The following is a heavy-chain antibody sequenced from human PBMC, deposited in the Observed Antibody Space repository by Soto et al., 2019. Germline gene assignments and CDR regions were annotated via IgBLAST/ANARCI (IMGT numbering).Heavy chain of an antibody. D-gene: IGHD6-19*01. CDR1: GFTFDDNG. J-gene: IGHJ4*02. CDR2: INWHGTST. V-gene: IGHV3-20*04. CDR3: ARGSTSGWINYFDF. Sequence: EVQLVESGGTVVRPGGSLRLSCEASGFTFDDNGMSWVRQAPGKGLEWVAGINWHGTSTGYADSVKGRFTISRDNAKNSLYLQMNSLRAGDTALFYCARGSTSGWINYFDFWGQGTLVTVSS.